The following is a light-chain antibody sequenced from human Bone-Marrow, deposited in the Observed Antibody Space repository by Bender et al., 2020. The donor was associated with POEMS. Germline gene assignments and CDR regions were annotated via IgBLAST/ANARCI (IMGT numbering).Light chain of an antibody. CDR1: SNDVGSYKY. CDR3: SSYTSSNTLI. Sequence: QSALTQPASVSGSPGQSITISCTATSNDVGSYKYVSWYQVHPGKAPKVIISQVTSRSPGVSNRFSGSKSANTAYLTISGLQAEDEAEYYCSSYTSSNTLIFGGGTKLTVL. CDR2: QVT. V-gene: IGLV2-14*01. J-gene: IGLJ2*01.